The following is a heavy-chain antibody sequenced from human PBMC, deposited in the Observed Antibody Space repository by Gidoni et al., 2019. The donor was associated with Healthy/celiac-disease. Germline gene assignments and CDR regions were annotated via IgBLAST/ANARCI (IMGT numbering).Heavy chain of an antibody. CDR1: GFTVSSNY. CDR3: AREERGSSHPYWFDP. J-gene: IGHJ5*02. D-gene: IGHD3-16*01. Sequence: EVQLVASGGGLIQPGGSLRLSCAASGFTVSSNYMCWVRQAPGKWLECVSVIYSGVSTYYPGSVEGRFTISRDNSKITLYLRMNSLRAEDTAVYYCAREERGSSHPYWFDPWGQGTLVTVSS. CDR2: IYSGVST. V-gene: IGHV3-53*01.